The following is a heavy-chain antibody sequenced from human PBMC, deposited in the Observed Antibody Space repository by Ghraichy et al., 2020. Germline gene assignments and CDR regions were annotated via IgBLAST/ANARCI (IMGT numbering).Heavy chain of an antibody. CDR1: GFSLSTSGVG. V-gene: IGHV2-5*02. Sequence: SGPTLVKPTQTLTLTCTFSGFSLSTSGVGVGWIRQPPGKALEWLALIYLDDDKRYSPSLKGRLTITKETSKNQVVLTMTNLDPVDTATYYCAHSVPFLQTYYDFWSGPNPGYYFDYWGQGTLVTVSS. D-gene: IGHD3-3*01. CDR3: AHSVPFLQTYYDFWSGPNPGYYFDY. CDR2: IYLDDDK. J-gene: IGHJ4*02.